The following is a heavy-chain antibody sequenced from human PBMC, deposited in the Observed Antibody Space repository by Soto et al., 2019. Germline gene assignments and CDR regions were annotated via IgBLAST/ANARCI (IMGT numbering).Heavy chain of an antibody. Sequence: GGSLRLSCAASGFTFGGYYMTWVRQAPGRGLEWVANIKKDGSDKYYLGSLKGRFTISRDNAKSLLYLQMNGLRVEDTAVYYCARGRSDDYFDYWGRGTLVTVS. CDR2: IKKDGSDK. CDR3: ARGRSDDYFDY. CDR1: GFTFGGYY. V-gene: IGHV3-7*01. D-gene: IGHD2-15*01. J-gene: IGHJ4*02.